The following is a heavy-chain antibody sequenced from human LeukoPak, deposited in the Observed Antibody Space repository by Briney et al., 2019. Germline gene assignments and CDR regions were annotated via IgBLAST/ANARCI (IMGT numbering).Heavy chain of an antibody. CDR1: GCPFSGYS. V-gene: IGHV3-48*04. CDR2: ISSSSSTI. J-gene: IGHJ4*02. CDR3: GRGWGWMGAGQFDY. D-gene: IGHD1-26*01. Sequence: QPGGSLRLSCAVSGCPFSGYSMHWVRHTPGKGLECVSYISSSSSTIYYADSVKGRFPISRDNAKNSLYAQMQSVRAGDTALFYCGRGWGWMGAGQFDYWGQGTLVTVSS.